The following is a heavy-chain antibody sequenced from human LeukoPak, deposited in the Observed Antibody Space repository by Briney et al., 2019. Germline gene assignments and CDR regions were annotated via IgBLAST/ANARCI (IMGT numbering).Heavy chain of an antibody. Sequence: GGSLRLSCAASGFTFSDYAMHWVRQAPGKGLEYVSAIRDNGRTTYYADSVKGRFTISRDNSKSTLYLQMGSLRSEDMAVYYCARDGGGSPDHWGQGTLVTVSS. D-gene: IGHD1-26*01. CDR1: GFTFSDYA. CDR2: IRDNGRTT. CDR3: ARDGGGSPDH. V-gene: IGHV3-64*02. J-gene: IGHJ4*02.